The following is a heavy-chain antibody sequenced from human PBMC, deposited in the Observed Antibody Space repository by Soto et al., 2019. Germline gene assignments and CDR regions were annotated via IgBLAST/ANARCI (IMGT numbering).Heavy chain of an antibody. CDR1: GYTFTSYD. J-gene: IGHJ6*02. CDR3: ARGRENYYYYYGMDV. CDR2: MNPNSGNT. V-gene: IGHV1-8*01. Sequence: ASGKVSCKASGYTFTSYDINWVRQATGQGLEWMGWMNPNSGNTGYAQKFQGRVTMTRNTSISTAYMELSSLRSEDTAVYYCARGRENYYYYYGMDVWGQGTTVTVSS. D-gene: IGHD1-26*01.